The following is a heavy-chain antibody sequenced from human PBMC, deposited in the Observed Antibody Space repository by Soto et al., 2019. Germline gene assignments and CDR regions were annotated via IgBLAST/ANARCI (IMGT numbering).Heavy chain of an antibody. J-gene: IGHJ6*02. CDR1: GFPFSSYW. D-gene: IGHD2-15*01. CDR3: AREGCSGGSCYRWYYYMDV. V-gene: IGHV3-7*03. CDR2: IKEDGSEK. Sequence: EVQLVESGGGLVQPGGSLRLSCAASGFPFSSYWMSWVRQAPGKGLEWVANIKEDGSEKYYVDSVKGRFTISRDSAKSSLYLQMSSLRTEDTAVYYCAREGCSGGSCYRWYYYMDVWGQGTTVTVSS.